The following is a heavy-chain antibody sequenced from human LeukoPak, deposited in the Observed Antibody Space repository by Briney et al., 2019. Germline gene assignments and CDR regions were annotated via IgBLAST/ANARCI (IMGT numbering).Heavy chain of an antibody. CDR3: ARGRAIFGVVIQFDY. CDR1: GYTFTSYD. J-gene: IGHJ4*02. CDR2: MNPNSGNT. V-gene: IGHV1-8*03. Sequence: ASVMVSCKASGYTFTSYDINWVRQVTGQGLEWRGWMNPNSGNTGYAQKFQGRVTITRNTSISTAYMELSSLRSEDTAVYYCARGRAIFGVVIQFDYRGQGTLVTVSS. D-gene: IGHD3-3*01.